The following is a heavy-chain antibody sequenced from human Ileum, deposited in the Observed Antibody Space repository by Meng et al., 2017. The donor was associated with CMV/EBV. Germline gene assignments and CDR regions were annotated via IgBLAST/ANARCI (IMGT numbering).Heavy chain of an antibody. CDR3: ARGPGGFGDFNFDY. Sequence: QLQESGPGMVKLSDILSPPCTVVGGSITSFSWSWIRQPAGKALEWIGRIYHGGSTNYNPSLLGRVTLSVDTSKNQCSMRLTSVTAADTAVYYCARGPGGFGDFNFDYWGQGTLVTVSS. CDR1: GGSITSFS. D-gene: IGHD3-16*01. CDR2: IYHGGST. V-gene: IGHV4-4*07. J-gene: IGHJ4*02.